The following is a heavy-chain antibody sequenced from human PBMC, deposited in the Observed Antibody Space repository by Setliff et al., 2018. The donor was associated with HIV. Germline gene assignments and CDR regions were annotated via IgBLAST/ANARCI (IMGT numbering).Heavy chain of an antibody. CDR1: GGSISSGDYY. V-gene: IGHV4-61*02. CDR3: APRHHKYGFL. Sequence: SETLSLTCTVSGGSISSGDYYWTWIRQPAGKGLQWIGRIHTSGNTNYNPSLKSRVTISVDTSKSQFSLKLSSLTAADTAVYYCAPRHHKYGFLWGQGTLVTVSS. J-gene: IGHJ4*02. D-gene: IGHD3-10*01. CDR2: IHTSGNT.